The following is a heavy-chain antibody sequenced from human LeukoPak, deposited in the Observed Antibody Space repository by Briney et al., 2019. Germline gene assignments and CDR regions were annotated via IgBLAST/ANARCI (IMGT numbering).Heavy chain of an antibody. J-gene: IGHJ4*02. Sequence: GGSLRLSCAASGFTFSSYDMSWVRQAPGKGLEWVSASGGDGGSTYADSVKGRFTISRDNAKNTLYLQMNSLRAEDTAVYYCARDRGYTQDYWGQGTLVTVSS. V-gene: IGHV3-23*01. D-gene: IGHD5-12*01. CDR1: GFTFSSYD. CDR2: SGGDGGST. CDR3: ARDRGYTQDY.